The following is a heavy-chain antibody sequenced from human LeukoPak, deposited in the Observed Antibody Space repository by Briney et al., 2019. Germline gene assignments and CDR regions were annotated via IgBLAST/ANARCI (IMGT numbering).Heavy chain of an antibody. CDR3: ARVSAWFGELLPSVNY. CDR1: GFTFSDYY. CDR2: ISSSGSTI. J-gene: IGHJ4*02. Sequence: GGSLRLSCAASGFTFSDYYMSWIRQAPGKGLEWVSYISSSGSTIYYADSVKGRFTISRDNAKNSLYLQMNSLRAEDTAVYYCARVSAWFGELLPSVNYWGQGTLVTVSS. V-gene: IGHV3-11*01. D-gene: IGHD3-10*01.